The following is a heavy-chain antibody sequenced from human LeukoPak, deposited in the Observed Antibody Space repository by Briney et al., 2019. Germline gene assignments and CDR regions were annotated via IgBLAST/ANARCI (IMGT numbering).Heavy chain of an antibody. CDR2: INPNSGGT. V-gene: IGHV1-2*04. Sequence: ASVKVSCKASGYTFTGYYMHWVRQAPGQGLEWMGWINPNSGGTNYAQKFQGWVTMTRDTSISTAYMELSRLRSDDTAVYYCARDLRHYGDYGADYWGQGTLVTVSS. CDR1: GYTFTGYY. D-gene: IGHD4-17*01. CDR3: ARDLRHYGDYGADY. J-gene: IGHJ4*02.